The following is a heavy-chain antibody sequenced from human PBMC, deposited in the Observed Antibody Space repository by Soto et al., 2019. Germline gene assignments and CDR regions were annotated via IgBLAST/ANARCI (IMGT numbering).Heavy chain of an antibody. V-gene: IGHV3-53*01. CDR3: HGYGY. J-gene: IGHJ4*02. D-gene: IGHD5-12*01. Sequence: EVQVVESGGGLVQPGGSLRLSCAGSGFTVTINYMSWVRQAPGKGLEWVSVIYSGGTIYYADSVKGRFTISRDTSKNTLYLQMNSLRGDDTAVYYCHGYGYWGQGTLVTVSS. CDR1: GFTVTINY. CDR2: IYSGGTI.